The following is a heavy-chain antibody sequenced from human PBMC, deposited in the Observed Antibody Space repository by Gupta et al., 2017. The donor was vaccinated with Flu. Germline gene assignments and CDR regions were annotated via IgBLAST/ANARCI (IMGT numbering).Heavy chain of an antibody. J-gene: IGHJ4*02. Sequence: AVHWVRRASGQGLEWMVSIIASSVTTSYAQSFHDCVILSAYESATVVYMELSRLRVDDTAIYYCARLTGLLDSRGKGILVTVPS. D-gene: IGHD1-1*01. CDR1: A. CDR3: ARLTGLLDS. V-gene: IGHV1-69*01. CDR2: IIASSVTT.